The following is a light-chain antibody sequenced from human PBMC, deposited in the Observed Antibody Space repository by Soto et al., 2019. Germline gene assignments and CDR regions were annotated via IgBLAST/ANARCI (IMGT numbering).Light chain of an antibody. CDR2: KAS. J-gene: IGKJ1*01. Sequence: DIQMTQSPSTLSASVGDRVMITCRASQSISSWLAWYQQKPGKAPKLLIYKASSLASGVPSRFSGSGSGTEFTLTISSLQPDDFATYYCQQYNSYWTFGQGTKVEIK. CDR1: QSISSW. V-gene: IGKV1-5*03. CDR3: QQYNSYWT.